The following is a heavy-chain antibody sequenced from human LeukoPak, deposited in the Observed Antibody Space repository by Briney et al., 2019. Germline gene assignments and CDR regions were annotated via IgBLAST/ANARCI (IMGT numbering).Heavy chain of an antibody. D-gene: IGHD3-10*01. CDR1: GFTFSSYS. Sequence: GGSLRLSCAASGFTFSSYSMNWVRQAPGKGLEWVSSISSSSSYIYYADSVKGRFTISRDNAKNSLYLQMNSLRAEDTAVYYCARDPPANYYGSGSSYFDYWGQGTLVTVSS. CDR3: ARDPPANYYGSGSSYFDY. V-gene: IGHV3-21*01. CDR2: ISSSSSYI. J-gene: IGHJ4*02.